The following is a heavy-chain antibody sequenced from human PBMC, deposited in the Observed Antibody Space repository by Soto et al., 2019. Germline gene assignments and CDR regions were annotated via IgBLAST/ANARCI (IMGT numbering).Heavy chain of an antibody. CDR1: GFTFNNKW. V-gene: IGHV3-74*01. D-gene: IGHD1-26*01. J-gene: IGHJ4*02. CDR3: ARGGAMGVDY. Sequence: GESLKISCTASGFTFNNKWMHWVRQAPGKGLVWLSRIDGAAATTNYADSVKGRFTISRDNAKNIVFLHVNGLTDEDTAVYYCARGGAMGVDYWGQGPLVTV. CDR2: IDGAAATT.